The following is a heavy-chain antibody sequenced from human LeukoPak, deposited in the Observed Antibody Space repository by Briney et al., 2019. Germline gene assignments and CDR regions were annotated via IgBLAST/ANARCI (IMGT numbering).Heavy chain of an antibody. V-gene: IGHV3-21*01. Sequence: GGSLRLSCAASGFTFSDYDMSWVRQPPGKGLEWVSSMTTTSSYIYYADSVQGRFTISRDNAKNSLYLQMNSLRAEDTALYYCARLTGFAIAAAATDYWGQGTLVTVSS. CDR2: MTTTSSYI. CDR3: ARLTGFAIAAAATDY. D-gene: IGHD6-13*01. J-gene: IGHJ4*02. CDR1: GFTFSDYD.